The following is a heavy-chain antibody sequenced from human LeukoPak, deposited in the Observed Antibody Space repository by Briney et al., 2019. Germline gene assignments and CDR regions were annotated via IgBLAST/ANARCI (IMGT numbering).Heavy chain of an antibody. CDR3: ARDRELLWFGELLPNFDY. J-gene: IGHJ4*02. CDR1: GYTFTSYG. CDR2: ISAYNGNT. V-gene: IGHV1-18*01. D-gene: IGHD3-10*01. Sequence: ASVKVSCKASGYTFTSYGISWVRQAPGQGLEWMGWISAYNGNTNYAQKLQGRVTMTTDTSTSTAYMELRSLRSDDTAVYYCARDRELLWFGELLPNFDYWGQGTLVAVSS.